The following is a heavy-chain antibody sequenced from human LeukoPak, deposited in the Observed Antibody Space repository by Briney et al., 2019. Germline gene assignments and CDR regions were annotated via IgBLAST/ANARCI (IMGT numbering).Heavy chain of an antibody. V-gene: IGHV4-39*07. CDR2: IYYSGST. J-gene: IGHJ4*02. D-gene: IGHD3-3*01. CDR1: GGSISSSSYY. CDR3: ARVVDFWSGYYRFDF. Sequence: SETLSLTCTVSGGSISSSSYYWGWIRQPPGKGLEWIGSIYYSGSTYYNPSLKSRVTISVDTSKNQFSLKLSSVTAADTAVYYCARVVDFWSGYYRFDFWGQGTLVTVSS.